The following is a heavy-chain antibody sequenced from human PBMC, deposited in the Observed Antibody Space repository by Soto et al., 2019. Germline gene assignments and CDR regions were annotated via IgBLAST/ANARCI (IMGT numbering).Heavy chain of an antibody. CDR2: IWYDGSNK. V-gene: IGHV3-33*08. D-gene: IGHD6-13*01. CDR1: GFTFSSYG. J-gene: IGHJ5*02. Sequence: GGSLRLSCAASGFTFSSYGMHWVRQAPGKGLERVAVIWYDGSNKYYADSVKGRFTISRDNSKNTLYLQMNSLRAEDTAVYYCARDSLIAAAGTSWFDPWGQGTLVTVSS. CDR3: ARDSLIAAAGTSWFDP.